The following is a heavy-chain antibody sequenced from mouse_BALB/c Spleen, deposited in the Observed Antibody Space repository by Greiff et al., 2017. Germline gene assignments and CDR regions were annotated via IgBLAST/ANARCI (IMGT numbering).Heavy chain of an antibody. Sequence: VQLQQSGPELVKPGASVKMSCKASGYTFTSYVMHWVKQKPGQGLEWIGYIDPDNDGTKYNEKFKGKATLTTDKSSSTAYMELSSLTAEDSAVYYCARSPYGNVVAYWGQGTLVTVSA. CDR1: GYTFTSYV. CDR3: ARSPYGNVVAY. D-gene: IGHD2-1*01. V-gene: IGHV1-14*01. J-gene: IGHJ3*01. CDR2: IDPDNDGT.